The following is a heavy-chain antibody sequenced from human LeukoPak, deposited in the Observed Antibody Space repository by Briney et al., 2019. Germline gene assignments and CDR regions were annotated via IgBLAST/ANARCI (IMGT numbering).Heavy chain of an antibody. D-gene: IGHD6-13*01. V-gene: IGHV3-23*01. CDR2: ISVSGGNT. J-gene: IGHJ4*02. CDR3: AKEGAAAGVDY. CDR1: GFTFSSYA. Sequence: PGGSLRLSCAASGFTFSSYAMNWVRQAPGKGLELVSAISVSGGNTYYADSVKGRFTISRDNSKNTLYLQMNSLRADDTAVYYCAKEGAAAGVDYWGQGTLVTVSS.